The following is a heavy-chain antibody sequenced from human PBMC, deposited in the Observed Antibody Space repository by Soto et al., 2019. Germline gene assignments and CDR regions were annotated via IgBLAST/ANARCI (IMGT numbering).Heavy chain of an antibody. J-gene: IGHJ4*02. CDR3: ARLSPYSGYDYDY. Sequence: SETLSLTCAVYGGSFSGYYWSWIRQPPGKGLEWIGEINHSGGTNYNPSLKSRVTISVDTSKNQFSLKLSSVTAADTAVYYCARLSPYSGYDYDYWGQGTLVTVSS. D-gene: IGHD5-12*01. V-gene: IGHV4-34*01. CDR1: GGSFSGYY. CDR2: INHSGGT.